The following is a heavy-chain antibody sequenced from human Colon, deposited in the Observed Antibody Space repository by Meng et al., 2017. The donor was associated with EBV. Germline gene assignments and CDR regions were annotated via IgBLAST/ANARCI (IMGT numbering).Heavy chain of an antibody. Sequence: HLQRQRSGTDLVKPAEPLSLPCIVSGGSLDNSDYCWGWIRQPPGKGLEWIGSVRYSGTAYYNPSLTSRVTISVDTSKNQFSLNLSSLTAADTAVYYCARHVYGDSYGFWGQGTLVTVSS. D-gene: IGHD4-17*01. CDR3: ARHVYGDSYGF. CDR1: GGSLDNSDYC. J-gene: IGHJ4*02. V-gene: IGHV4-39*01. CDR2: VRYSGTA.